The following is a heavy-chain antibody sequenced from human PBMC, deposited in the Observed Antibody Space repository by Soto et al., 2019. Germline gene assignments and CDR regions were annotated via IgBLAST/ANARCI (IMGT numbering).Heavy chain of an antibody. CDR2: IYHSGST. Sequence: SETLSLTCTVSGGSISSYYWSWIRQPPGKGLEWIGYIYHSGSTNYNPSLKSRVTISVDTSKNQFSLKLSSVTAADTAVYYCASYYGSGSHTDNWFDPWGQGTLVTVS. CDR3: ASYYGSGSHTDNWFDP. D-gene: IGHD3-10*01. J-gene: IGHJ5*02. V-gene: IGHV4-59*01. CDR1: GGSISSYY.